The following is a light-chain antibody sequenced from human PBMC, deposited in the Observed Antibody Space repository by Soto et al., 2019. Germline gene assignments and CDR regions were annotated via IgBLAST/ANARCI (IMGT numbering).Light chain of an antibody. Sequence: QSALTQPASVSGPPGRPITISSAGTSIDVGGYNYVSWYQQHPGKVPRLIISDVNKRPSGVSDRFSGSKSGNTASLTISGLQAEDEADYYCASFTRSVTVVFGGGTKLTVL. J-gene: IGLJ2*01. CDR1: SIDVGGYNY. CDR2: DVN. V-gene: IGLV2-14*03. CDR3: ASFTRSVTVV.